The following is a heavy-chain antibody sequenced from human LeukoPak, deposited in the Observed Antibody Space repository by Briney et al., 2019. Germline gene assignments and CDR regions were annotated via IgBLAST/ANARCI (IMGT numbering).Heavy chain of an antibody. J-gene: IGHJ4*02. V-gene: IGHV4-34*01. CDR3: ARDSPYYYDSSGYYLYYFDY. CDR1: GGSFRGYY. CDR2: INHGGST. Sequence: SETLSLTCAVHGGSFRGYYWSWIRQPPGKGLEWIGEINHGGSTNYNPSLKSRVTISVDTSKNQFSLKLSSVTAADTAVYYCARDSPYYYDSSGYYLYYFDYWGQGTLVTVSS. D-gene: IGHD3-22*01.